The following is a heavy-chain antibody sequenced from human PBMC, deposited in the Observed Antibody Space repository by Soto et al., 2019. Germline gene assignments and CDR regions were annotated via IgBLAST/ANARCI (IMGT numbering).Heavy chain of an antibody. D-gene: IGHD3-16*01. CDR2: MNTDGSRT. CDR1: GFTFSIYW. J-gene: IGHJ4*02. CDR3: ARGDGDQYDGHGYLGRH. V-gene: IGHV3-74*01. Sequence: GGSLRLSCAASGFTFSIYWMHWVRQVPGKGLVWVSRMNTDGSRTSYADSARGRFTISRDDAKSTLYLQMNNLRAEDTAVYYSARGDGDQYDGHGYLGRHWGQGTLVTVSS.